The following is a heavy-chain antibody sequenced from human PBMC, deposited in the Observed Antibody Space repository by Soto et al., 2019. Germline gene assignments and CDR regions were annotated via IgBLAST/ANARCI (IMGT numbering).Heavy chain of an antibody. D-gene: IGHD3-10*01. Sequence: SETLSLTCTVSGDSISTDNWWTWVRQPPGKGLEWIGEINHSGSTNYNPSLKSRVTISVDTSKNQFSLKLSSVTAADTAVYYCARDRLPRVRGVIGGDNWFDPWGQGTPVTVSS. CDR1: GDSISTDNW. V-gene: IGHV4-4*02. CDR3: ARDRLPRVRGVIGGDNWFDP. CDR2: INHSGST. J-gene: IGHJ5*02.